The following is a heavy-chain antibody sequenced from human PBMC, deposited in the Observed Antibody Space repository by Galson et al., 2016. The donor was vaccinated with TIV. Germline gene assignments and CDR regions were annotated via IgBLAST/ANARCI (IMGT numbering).Heavy chain of an antibody. CDR1: GFTFSDYW. CDR2: ISSTLSDT. CDR3: VSSRGTDFWRNFDF. D-gene: IGHD3-3*01. V-gene: IGHV3-21*01. Sequence: SLRLSCAASGFTFSDYWMHWVRQAPGKGLEWVSFISSTLSDTFYADSVKGRFSISSDNTKNSVYLQMNNLSAEDMAVYYCVSSRGTDFWRNFDFWGQGTLVTVSS. J-gene: IGHJ4*02.